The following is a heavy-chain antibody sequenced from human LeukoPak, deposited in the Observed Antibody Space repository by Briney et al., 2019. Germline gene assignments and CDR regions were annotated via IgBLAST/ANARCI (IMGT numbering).Heavy chain of an antibody. CDR2: INGDGGKT. CDR3: AKAVTTLSPYFDY. CDR1: GFTFHDYA. V-gene: IGHV3-43*02. J-gene: IGHJ4*02. Sequence: GGSLRLSCAASGFTFHDYAMHWVRQAPGKGLEWVSLINGDGGKTYYGDSGKGRFTISRDNSKNSLYLQMNSLRTEDTALYYCAKAVTTLSPYFDYWGQGTLVTVSS. D-gene: IGHD4-11*01.